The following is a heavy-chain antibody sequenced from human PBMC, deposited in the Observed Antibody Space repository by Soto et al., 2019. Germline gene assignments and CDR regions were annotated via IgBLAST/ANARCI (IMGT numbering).Heavy chain of an antibody. D-gene: IGHD6-19*01. CDR2: ISAYNGNT. CDR1: GYTFTSYG. V-gene: IGHV1-18*01. Sequence: GASVKVSCKASGYTFTSYGISWVRQAPGQGLEWMGWISAYNGNTNYAQKLQGRVTMTTDTSTSTAYMELRSLRSDDTAVYYCARDLSSGWIVEKYYMDVWGKGTTVTVSS. J-gene: IGHJ6*03. CDR3: ARDLSSGWIVEKYYMDV.